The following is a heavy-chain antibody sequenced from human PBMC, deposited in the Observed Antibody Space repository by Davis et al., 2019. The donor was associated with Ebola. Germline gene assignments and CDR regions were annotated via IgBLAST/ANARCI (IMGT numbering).Heavy chain of an antibody. CDR3: TGGNSPDY. CDR2: ISSSGSTI. J-gene: IGHJ4*02. D-gene: IGHD4-23*01. V-gene: IGHV3-48*04. Sequence: GGSLRLSCAASGFTFSSYWMNWVRQAPGKGLEWVSYISSSGSTIYYADSVKGRFTISRDNAKNSLYLQMNSLKTEDTAVYYCTGGNSPDYWGQGTLVTVSS. CDR1: GFTFSSYW.